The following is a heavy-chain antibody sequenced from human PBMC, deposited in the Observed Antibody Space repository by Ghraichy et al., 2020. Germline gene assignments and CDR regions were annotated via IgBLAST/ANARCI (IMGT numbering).Heavy chain of an antibody. D-gene: IGHD4-23*01. V-gene: IGHV3-23*01. Sequence: LSLTCAASGFTFSSYAMSWVRQAPGKGLEWVSAISGSGGSTYYADSVKGRFTISRDNSKNTLYLQMNSLRAEDTAVYYCAKDAGVVTPRHFDYWGQGTLVTVSS. CDR2: ISGSGGST. J-gene: IGHJ4*02. CDR3: AKDAGVVTPRHFDY. CDR1: GFTFSSYA.